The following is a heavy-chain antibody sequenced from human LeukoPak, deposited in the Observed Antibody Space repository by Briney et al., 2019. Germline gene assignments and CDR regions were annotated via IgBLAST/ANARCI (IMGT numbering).Heavy chain of an antibody. Sequence: GASVKVSCKASGYTFTGYYMHWVRQAPGQGLEWMGWIDPKSGDTKYAQKFRGRVTMTRDTSISAAYMELGRLRSDDTAGVFCSELKIGMVGNWGQGTLLSVSS. CDR1: GYTFTGYY. D-gene: IGHD2-8*01. CDR3: SELKIGMVGN. CDR2: IDPKSGDT. V-gene: IGHV1-2*02. J-gene: IGHJ4*02.